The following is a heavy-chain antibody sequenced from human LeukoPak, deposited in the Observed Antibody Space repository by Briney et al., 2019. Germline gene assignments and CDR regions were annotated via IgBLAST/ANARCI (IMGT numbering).Heavy chain of an antibody. CDR1: GFTFNGSA. Sequence: GGSLKLSCATSGFTFNGSALHWVRQASGQGLEWVGRIRSKAHRYATAYAASVKGRFTVSRDDSKNMAYLQMNSLKTEDTAIYYCTRRHYGDYVVDNWGQGTLVAVSS. CDR3: TRRHYGDYVVDN. CDR2: IRSKAHRYAT. J-gene: IGHJ4*02. V-gene: IGHV3-73*01. D-gene: IGHD4-17*01.